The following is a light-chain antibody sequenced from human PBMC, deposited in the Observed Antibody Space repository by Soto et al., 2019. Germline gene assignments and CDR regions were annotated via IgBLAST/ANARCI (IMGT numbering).Light chain of an antibody. CDR2: SAS. J-gene: IGKJ4*01. Sequence: DIQMTQSPSSLSASVGDRVTITCRASQDIGPYLAWYQQKSGRVPELLIYSASTLQSGVPSRFSGSGSGADFSLTISGLQPEDAATYYCQKYDSGPLTFGVGTKVEI. V-gene: IGKV1-27*01. CDR3: QKYDSGPLT. CDR1: QDIGPY.